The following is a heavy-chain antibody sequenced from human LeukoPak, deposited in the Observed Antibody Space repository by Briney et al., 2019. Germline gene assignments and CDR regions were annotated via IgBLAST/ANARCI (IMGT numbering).Heavy chain of an antibody. D-gene: IGHD5-24*01. CDR2: IYYSGST. J-gene: IGHJ6*03. CDR1: GGSVSRSPYY. Sequence: PSETLSLTCTVSGGSVSRSPYYWGWIRQPPGKGLEWIGYIYYSGSTNYNPSLKSRVTISVDTSKNQFSLKLSSVTAAETAVYYCAREGRYRYGYNEYHSYMDIWGKGTTVTVSS. V-gene: IGHV4-61*01. CDR3: AREGRYRYGYNEYHSYMDI.